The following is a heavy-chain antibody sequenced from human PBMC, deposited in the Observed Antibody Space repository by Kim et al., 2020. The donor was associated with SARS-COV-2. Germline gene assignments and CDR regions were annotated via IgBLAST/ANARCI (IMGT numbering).Heavy chain of an antibody. CDR2: ISGSGGSK. CDR3: AKDVRHDTSAEDY. J-gene: IGHJ4*02. CDR1: GFTFSSYA. V-gene: IGHV3-23*01. Sequence: GGSLRLSCAASGFTFSSYAMSWVRQAPGKGLEWVSAISGSGGSKYYADSVKGRFTISRDNSKNTLYLQMNSLRAEDTAVYYCAKDVRHDTSAEDYWGQGTLVTVSS. D-gene: IGHD3-22*01.